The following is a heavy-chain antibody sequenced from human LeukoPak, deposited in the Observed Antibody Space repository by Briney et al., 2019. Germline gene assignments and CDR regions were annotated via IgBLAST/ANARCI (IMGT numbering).Heavy chain of an antibody. V-gene: IGHV4-61*10. J-gene: IGHJ6*03. CDR2: INHSGST. CDR3: ARGRHYYGSGIWYYYYMDV. Sequence: SETLSLTCTVSGGSISSGSHYWSWIRQPAGKGLEWIGEINHSGSTNYNPSLKSRVTISVDTSKNQFSLKLSSVTAADTAVYYCARGRHYYGSGIWYYYYMDVWGKGTTVTVSS. D-gene: IGHD3-10*01. CDR1: GGSISSGSHY.